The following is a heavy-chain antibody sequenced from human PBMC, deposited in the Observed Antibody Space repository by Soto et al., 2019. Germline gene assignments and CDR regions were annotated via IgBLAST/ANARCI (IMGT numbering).Heavy chain of an antibody. J-gene: IGHJ4*02. D-gene: IGHD5-18*01. CDR2: ISSSGSTI. V-gene: IGHV3-11*01. CDR3: AREDTAMVTLDY. CDR1: GFTFSSYA. Sequence: RLSCAASGFTFSSYAMSWIRQAPGKGLEWVSYISSSGSTIYYADSVKGRFTISRDNAKNSLYLQMNSLRAEDTAVYYCAREDTAMVTLDYWGQGTLVTVSS.